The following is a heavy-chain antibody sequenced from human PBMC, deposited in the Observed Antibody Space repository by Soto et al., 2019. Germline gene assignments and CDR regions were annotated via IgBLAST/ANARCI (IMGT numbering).Heavy chain of an antibody. CDR2: ISYSGRT. CDR1: GASIITDNYF. Sequence: PSETLGISCTFSGASIITDNYFWVWIRQSPRRGRELIGSISYSGRTYDNPSLQSRVTISIDASKNQFSLKLTSVTTADTAVYYCARRRASDYGGNHHTYYFDRWGQGAMVTVSS. CDR3: ARRRASDYGGNHHTYYFDR. V-gene: IGHV4-39*01. J-gene: IGHJ4*02. D-gene: IGHD4-17*01.